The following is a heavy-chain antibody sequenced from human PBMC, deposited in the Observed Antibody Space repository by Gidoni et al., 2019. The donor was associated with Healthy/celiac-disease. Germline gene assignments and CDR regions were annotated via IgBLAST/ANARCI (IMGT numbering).Heavy chain of an antibody. D-gene: IGHD3-16*01. CDR1: GFTFSSYS. CDR3: ARDSLLNDAFDI. Sequence: EVQLLESGGGLVKPGGSLRLSCAASGFTFSSYSMNWVRQAPGKGLEWVSSISSSSSYIYYADSVKGRFTISRDNAKNSLYLQMNSLRAEDTAVYYCARDSLLNDAFDIWGQGTMVTVSS. V-gene: IGHV3-21*01. CDR2: ISSSSSYI. J-gene: IGHJ3*02.